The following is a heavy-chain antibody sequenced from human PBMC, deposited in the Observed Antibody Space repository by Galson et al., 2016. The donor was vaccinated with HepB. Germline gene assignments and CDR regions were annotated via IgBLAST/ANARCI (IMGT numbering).Heavy chain of an antibody. Sequence: SVKVSCKASGGMFSSYCISWVRQAPGQGLEWMGGIIPSFGPASYAKNFQGRVSITADESTNTVYLELISLRSEDPAVYYCARLGDYYSDNSDFNNFDFWGQGTMVTVSS. J-gene: IGHJ3*01. V-gene: IGHV1-69*13. CDR1: GGMFSSYC. CDR3: ARLGDYYSDNSDFNNFDF. CDR2: IIPSFGPA. D-gene: IGHD3-22*01.